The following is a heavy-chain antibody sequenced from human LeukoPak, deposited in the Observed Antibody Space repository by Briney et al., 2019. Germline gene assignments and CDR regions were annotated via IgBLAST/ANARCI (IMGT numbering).Heavy chain of an antibody. CDR2: IYYSGST. J-gene: IGHJ4*02. CDR3: ARDLLSTAGCFDY. Sequence: SDTLSLTCTVSGGSISSYYWSWIRQPPGKGLEWIGYIYYSGSTNYNPSLKSRVTISVDTSKNQFSLNLSSVTAADTAVYYCARDLLSTAGCFDYWGQGTLVTVSS. V-gene: IGHV4-59*01. D-gene: IGHD6-19*01. CDR1: GGSISSYY.